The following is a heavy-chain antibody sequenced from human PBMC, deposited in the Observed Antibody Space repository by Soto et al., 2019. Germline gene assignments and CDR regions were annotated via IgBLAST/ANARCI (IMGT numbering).Heavy chain of an antibody. CDR3: ARGHLRHSSGYSY. D-gene: IGHD3-22*01. V-gene: IGHV1-69*01. CDR2: TIPIFGKA. Sequence: QVRLRQSGAEVNKPGSPVKASCKASGGTFSSYAFSWLRQAPGQGLEWMGGTIPIFGKANYAQKFQGRVTITADESTSTAYMELSSLRSEDTAVYYCARGHLRHSSGYSYWGQGTLVTVSS. J-gene: IGHJ4*02. CDR1: GGTFSSYA.